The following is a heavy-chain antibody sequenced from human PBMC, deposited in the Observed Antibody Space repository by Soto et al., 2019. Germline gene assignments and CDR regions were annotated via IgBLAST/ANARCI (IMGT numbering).Heavy chain of an antibody. Sequence: SETLSLTCTVSGGSFKSGSYSWSCIRQPPGKGLEWIGYVYHTGGTSYNPSLNSRVSISMDTSKNQFSLNLDSVTAADTAVYFCARDFAYFDSWGQGTLVTVSS. J-gene: IGHJ4*02. D-gene: IGHD3-3*01. CDR1: GGSFKSGSYS. CDR2: VYHTGGT. CDR3: ARDFAYFDS. V-gene: IGHV4-61*01.